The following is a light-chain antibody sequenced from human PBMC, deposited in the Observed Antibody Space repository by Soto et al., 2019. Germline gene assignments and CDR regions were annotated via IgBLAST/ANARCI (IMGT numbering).Light chain of an antibody. V-gene: IGKV3-15*01. CDR3: QHHNAWPLT. CDR1: QTLRNK. J-gene: IGKJ3*01. CDR2: GGF. Sequence: IVLTQSPGTLSVSPGERVILSCRASQTLRNKLAWYQQKPGQAPRLLIYGGFTRATGIPARFSGSGSGTEFTLTINILQSEDFAIYYCQHHNAWPLTFGPGTKLDLK.